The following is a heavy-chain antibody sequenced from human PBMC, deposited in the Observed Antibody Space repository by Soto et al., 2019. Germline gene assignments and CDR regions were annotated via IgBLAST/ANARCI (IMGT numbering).Heavy chain of an antibody. J-gene: IGHJ4*02. CDR2: ISSSGSTI. V-gene: IGHV3-48*03. CDR3: ARGSPFITMIVVVIRPPDY. CDR1: GFTFSSYE. D-gene: IGHD3-22*01. Sequence: GGSLRLSCAASGFTFSSYEMNWVRQAPGKGLEWVSYISSSGSTIYYADSVKGRFTISRDNAKNSLYLQMNSLRAEDTAVYYCARGSPFITMIVVVIRPPDYWGQGTLVTSPQ.